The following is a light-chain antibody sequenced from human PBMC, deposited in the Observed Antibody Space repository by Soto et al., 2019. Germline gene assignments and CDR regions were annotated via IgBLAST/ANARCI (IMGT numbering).Light chain of an antibody. CDR2: DVS. J-gene: IGLJ2*01. Sequence: QSALTQPASGSGSPGQSITISCTGSSGDIGDYKYVSWYKQHPGKAPKLMIYDVSNRPSGVSNRFSASKSGNTASLTISGLQAEDEADYYCSSYTSTNFVIFGGGTQLTVL. CDR1: SGDIGDYKY. CDR3: SSYTSTNFVI. V-gene: IGLV2-14*01.